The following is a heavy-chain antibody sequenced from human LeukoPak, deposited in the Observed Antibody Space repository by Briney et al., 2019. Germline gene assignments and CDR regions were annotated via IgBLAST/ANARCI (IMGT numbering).Heavy chain of an antibody. CDR1: GGSFSGYY. Sequence: SETLSLTCAVYGGSFSGYYWSWIRQPPGKGLEWIGEINHSGSTNYNPSLKSRVTISVDTSKNQFSLKLSSVTAADTAVYYCARGSSLYSRGWFDPWGQGTLVTVSS. D-gene: IGHD6-13*01. V-gene: IGHV4-34*01. CDR3: ARGSSLYSRGWFDP. CDR2: INHSGST. J-gene: IGHJ5*02.